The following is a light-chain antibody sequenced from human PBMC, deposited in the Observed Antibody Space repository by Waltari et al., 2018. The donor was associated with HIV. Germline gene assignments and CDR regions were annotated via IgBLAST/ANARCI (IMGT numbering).Light chain of an antibody. CDR1: SLRSYY. V-gene: IGLV3-19*01. CDR2: AKI. Sequence: SSELTQDPAVSVALGQTVRITCQGDSLRSYYASWYQQKPGQAPVLVIYAKIHRPSGIPDRCSGSGSGNTASLTITGAQAEDEGDYYCHSRDSSGNHLFGGGTKVTVL. CDR3: HSRDSSGNHL. J-gene: IGLJ2*01.